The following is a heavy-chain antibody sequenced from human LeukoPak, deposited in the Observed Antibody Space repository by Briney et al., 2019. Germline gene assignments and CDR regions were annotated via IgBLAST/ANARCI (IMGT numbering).Heavy chain of an antibody. D-gene: IGHD3-22*01. J-gene: IGHJ4*02. Sequence: SETLSLTCAVSGGSICSSNWWSWVRQPPGRGLEWIGEIYHSGSTNYNPSLKSRVTISVDKSKNQFSLKLSSVTAADTAVYYCARMYYYDSSGYFNWGQGTLVTVSS. CDR2: IYHSGST. CDR3: ARMYYYDSSGYFN. V-gene: IGHV4-4*02. CDR1: GGSICSSNW.